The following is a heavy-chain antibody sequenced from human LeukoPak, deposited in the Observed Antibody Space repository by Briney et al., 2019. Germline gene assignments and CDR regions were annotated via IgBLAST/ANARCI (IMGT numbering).Heavy chain of an antibody. V-gene: IGHV3-30*04. CDR1: GFTFSSYA. D-gene: IGHD2-15*01. CDR3: AREDIVVVVAATPHYMDV. CDR2: ISYDGSNK. J-gene: IGHJ6*03. Sequence: HAGGSLRLSCAASGFTFSSYAMHWVRQAPGKGLEWVAVISYDGSNKYYADSVKGRFTISRDNSKNTLYLQMNSLRAEDTAVYYCAREDIVVVVAATPHYMDVRGKGTTVTVSS.